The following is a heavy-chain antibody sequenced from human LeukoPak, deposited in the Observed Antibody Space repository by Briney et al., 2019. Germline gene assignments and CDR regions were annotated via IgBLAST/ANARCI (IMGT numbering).Heavy chain of an antibody. V-gene: IGHV4-34*01. CDR3: ARRLSGYTNFDY. D-gene: IGHD5-12*01. CDR2: INHNGDT. J-gene: IGHJ4*01. Sequence: SETLSLTCAVYGRSFYGYYWTWIRQPPGKGLEWIGEINHNGDTTYNPSLKSRVTISVDTSKNQFSLRLTSVTAADPAVYYCARRLSGYTNFDYWGHGTLVTVSS. CDR1: GRSFYGYY.